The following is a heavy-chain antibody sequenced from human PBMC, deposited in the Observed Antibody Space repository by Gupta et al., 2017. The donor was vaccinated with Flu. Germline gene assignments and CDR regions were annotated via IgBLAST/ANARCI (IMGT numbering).Heavy chain of an antibody. CDR2: VGAGGDRT. CDR1: GVTLSDYA. CDR3: AKDRSGNPAIDY. Sequence: EVQLLESGGGVVEPGESLSTACVVSGVTLSDYAMNWVRQAPGKGLEWLSTVGAGGDRTYYADSVMGRFTISRDNSKNTIYLQMNSLRGDDTAVYYCAKDRSGNPAIDYWGQGALVTVPA. J-gene: IGHJ4*02. D-gene: IGHD6-13*01. V-gene: IGHV3-23*01.